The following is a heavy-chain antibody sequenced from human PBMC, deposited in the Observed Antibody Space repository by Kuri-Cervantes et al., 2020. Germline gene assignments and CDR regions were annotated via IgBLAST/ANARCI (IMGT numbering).Heavy chain of an antibody. CDR3: ARDFPSEYSGYDWDDYFDY. CDR1: GGTFSSYA. V-gene: IGHV1-69*13. J-gene: IGHJ4*02. Sequence: VKVSCKASGGTFSSYAISWVRQAPGQGLEWMGGIIPIFGTANYAQKFQGRVTITADESTSTAYMELSSLRSEDTAVYYCARDFPSEYSGYDWDDYFDYWGQGTLVTVSS. D-gene: IGHD5-12*01. CDR2: IIPIFGTA.